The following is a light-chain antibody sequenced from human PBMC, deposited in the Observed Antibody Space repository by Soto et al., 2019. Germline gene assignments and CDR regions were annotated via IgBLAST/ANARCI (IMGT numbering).Light chain of an antibody. V-gene: IGKV1-33*01. J-gene: IGKJ4*01. CDR2: GAS. CDR1: QDIRNN. Sequence: DIQMTQSPSSLSASVRDSVTITCQASQDIRNNLNWYQQKPGQAPKVLIYGASNLVTGVPSRFSGSGSGTHFTFTISNLQPEDIATYYCQQFDSRLRATFGGGTKVDIK. CDR3: QQFDSRLRAT.